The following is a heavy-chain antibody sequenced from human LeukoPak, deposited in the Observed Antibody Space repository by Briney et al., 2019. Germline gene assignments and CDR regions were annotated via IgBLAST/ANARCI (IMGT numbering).Heavy chain of an antibody. V-gene: IGHV3-7*01. Sequence: GGSLRLSCAASRFTFSSYWMSWVRQAPGKGLEWVANIKQDGSEKYYVDSVKGRFTISRDNAKNSLYLQMNSLRAEDTAVYCCARLRSFNAFDIWGQGTMVTVSS. CDR1: RFTFSSYW. CDR2: IKQDGSEK. D-gene: IGHD1-26*01. CDR3: ARLRSFNAFDI. J-gene: IGHJ3*02.